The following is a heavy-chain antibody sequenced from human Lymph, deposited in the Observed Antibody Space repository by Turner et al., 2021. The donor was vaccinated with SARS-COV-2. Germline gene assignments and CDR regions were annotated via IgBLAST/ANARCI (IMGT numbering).Heavy chain of an antibody. CDR1: GFTLSNYA. CDR3: AKDPNWYVLSAVDY. J-gene: IGHJ4*02. V-gene: IGHV3-23*01. D-gene: IGHD1-1*01. CDR2: ISGSGVRT. Sequence: EVQLLESGGGLVQPGGSMRLPCAGAGFTLSNYAMSWVRQAPGKGLNWFSIISGSGVRTYYADSVKGRFTIYRDNSKNTLYLQMNSLRAEDTAVYYCAKDPNWYVLSAVDYWGQGTLVTVSS.